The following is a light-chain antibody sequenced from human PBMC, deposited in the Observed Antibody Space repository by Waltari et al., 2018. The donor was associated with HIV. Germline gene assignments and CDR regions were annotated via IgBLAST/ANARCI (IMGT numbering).Light chain of an antibody. J-gene: IGKJ2*02. CDR1: LPLPTNR. CDR2: GVS. CDR3: QHYATSPPTCI. Sequence: EIVLTQSLATLSVSPGEIITFSCRASLPLPTNRLAWYQQKPGQAPRLFLYGVSSRATDVSDRFSATGSGTEFTLTINRLEPEDFAIYYCQHYATSPPTCIFGQGTRLEI. V-gene: IGKV3-20*01.